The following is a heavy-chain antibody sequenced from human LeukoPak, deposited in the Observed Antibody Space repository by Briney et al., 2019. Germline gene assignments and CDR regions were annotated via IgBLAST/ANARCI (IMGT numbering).Heavy chain of an antibody. CDR2: IYYSGST. CDR1: GGSISSYY. J-gene: IGHJ5*02. CDR3: ARVLRYCSGGSCYDWFDP. Sequence: SETLSLTCTVSGGSISSYYWSWIRQPPGKGLEWIGYIYYSGSTNYNPSLKSRVTISVDTSKNQFSLKLSSVTAADTAVYYCARVLRYCSGGSCYDWFDPWGQGTLVTVSS. V-gene: IGHV4-59*12. D-gene: IGHD2-15*01.